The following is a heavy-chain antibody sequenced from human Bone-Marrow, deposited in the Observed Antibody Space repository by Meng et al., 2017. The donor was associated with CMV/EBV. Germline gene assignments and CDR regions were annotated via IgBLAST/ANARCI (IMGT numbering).Heavy chain of an antibody. Sequence: ASVKVSCKASGYTFTGYYMHWVRQAPGQGLEWMGWINPNSGGTNYAQKFQGRVTMTRDTSISTAYMELSRLRSADTAVYYCASLPYYGSGSWTYYYYGMDVWGQGTTVTVSS. CDR2: INPNSGGT. V-gene: IGHV1-2*02. D-gene: IGHD3-10*01. CDR1: GYTFTGYY. J-gene: IGHJ6*02. CDR3: ASLPYYGSGSWTYYYYGMDV.